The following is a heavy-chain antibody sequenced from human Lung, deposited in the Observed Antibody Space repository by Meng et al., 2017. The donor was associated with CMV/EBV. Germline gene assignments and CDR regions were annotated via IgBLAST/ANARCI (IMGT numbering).Heavy chain of an antibody. CDR3: VRDRGLGGIAS. D-gene: IGHD3-10*01. Sequence: ESLKISWEASGFAFNNFWMHWVRQDPGKGLLWVSRVDGAGAGIMYADSVKGRFTISRDPARNTVYLQMNNLRVDDTAVYYCVRDRGLGGIASWGQGTLATVPS. CDR1: GFAFNNFW. J-gene: IGHJ4*02. CDR2: VDGAGAGI. V-gene: IGHV3-74*03.